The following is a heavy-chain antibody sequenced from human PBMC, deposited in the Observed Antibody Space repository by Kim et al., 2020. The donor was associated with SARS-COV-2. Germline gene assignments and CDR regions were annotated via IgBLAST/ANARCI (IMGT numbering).Heavy chain of an antibody. CDR2: IIPIFGTA. J-gene: IGHJ4*03. Sequence: SVKVSCKASGGTFSSYAISWVRQAPGQGLEWMGGIIPIFGTANYAQKFQGRVTITADESTSTAYMELSSLRSEDTAVYYCARSGYGSGSSPAPFDYWGQGTLVTVSS. D-gene: IGHD3-10*01. CDR3: ARSGYGSGSSPAPFDY. CDR1: GGTFSSYA. V-gene: IGHV1-69*13.